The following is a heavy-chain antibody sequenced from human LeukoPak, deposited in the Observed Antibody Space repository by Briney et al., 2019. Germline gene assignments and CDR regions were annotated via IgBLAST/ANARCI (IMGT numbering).Heavy chain of an antibody. D-gene: IGHD2-15*01. CDR3: AREMFSRRKPGYCSGGSCSNWFDP. CDR2: IIPIFVTA. CDR1: GGTFSSYA. Sequence: SVKVSCKASGGTFSSYAISWVRQAPGQGLEWMGRIIPIFVTANYAQKFQGRVTTTTDESTSTDYMELSSLRSEDTAVYYCAREMFSRRKPGYCSGGSCSNWFDPWGQGTLVTVSS. J-gene: IGHJ5*02. V-gene: IGHV1-69*05.